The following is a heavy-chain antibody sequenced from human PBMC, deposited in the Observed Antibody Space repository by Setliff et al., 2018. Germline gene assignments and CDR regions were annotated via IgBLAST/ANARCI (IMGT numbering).Heavy chain of an antibody. CDR3: ARSPPNRGSGSGWYGDF. CDR2: ISPYNGDT. J-gene: IGHJ4*02. V-gene: IGHV1-18*04. D-gene: IGHD6-19*01. CDR1: GYSFTSYG. Sequence: GASVKVSCQASGYSFTSYGITWVRQAPGQGLEWMGWISPYNGDTRFQQKFQGRVTVTTDTPTSTGYLELWSLTSDDTAVYYCARSPPNRGSGSGWYGDFWGQGTLVTVSS.